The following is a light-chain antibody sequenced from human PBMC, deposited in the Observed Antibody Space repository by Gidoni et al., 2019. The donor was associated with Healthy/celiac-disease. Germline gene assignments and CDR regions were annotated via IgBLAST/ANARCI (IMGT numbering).Light chain of an antibody. V-gene: IGLV2-14*03. CDR3: SSYTSSSTHYV. CDR1: SSDVGGYNY. J-gene: IGLJ1*01. CDR2: DVS. Sequence: QSALTQPASVSASPGPSITISCPGTSSDVGGYNYVSWYQQHPGKAPKLMIYDVSNRPSGVSNRFSGSKSGNTASLTISGLQAEDEADYYCSSYTSSSTHYVFGTGTKVTVL.